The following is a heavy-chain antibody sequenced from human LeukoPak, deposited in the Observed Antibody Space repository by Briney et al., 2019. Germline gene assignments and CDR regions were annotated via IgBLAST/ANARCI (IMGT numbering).Heavy chain of an antibody. Sequence: GGSLRLSCAASGFTFSSYGMHWVRQAPGKGLEWVAVISHDGSNKEYGDSVKGRFTVSRDNSKNTLYLQMNSLRGEDTAVYFCASQIRAVAGQLYFDYWGQGTLVTVSS. D-gene: IGHD6-19*01. J-gene: IGHJ4*02. CDR3: ASQIRAVAGQLYFDY. CDR2: ISHDGSNK. CDR1: GFTFSSYG. V-gene: IGHV3-30*03.